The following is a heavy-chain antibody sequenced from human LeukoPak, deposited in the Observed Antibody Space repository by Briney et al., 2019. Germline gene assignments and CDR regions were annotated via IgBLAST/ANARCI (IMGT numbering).Heavy chain of an antibody. CDR1: GYTFSSYD. D-gene: IGHD3-16*01. V-gene: IGHV1-8*01. Sequence: ASVKVSCKASGYTFSSYDVNWVRQATGQGLEWMGWMNPSSGNTGYAQKFQGRVTIIRNTSISTAYIELSSLRSEDTAVYYCARAAGGTRNYYMDVWAKGTTVTVSS. CDR3: ARAAGGTRNYYMDV. CDR2: MNPSSGNT. J-gene: IGHJ6*03.